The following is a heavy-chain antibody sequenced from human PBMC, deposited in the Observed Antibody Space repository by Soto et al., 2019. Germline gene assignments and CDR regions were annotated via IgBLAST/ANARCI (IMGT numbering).Heavy chain of an antibody. CDR1: GGSVSSGGYY. CDR3: VASTINWFDP. V-gene: IGHV4-61*08. D-gene: IGHD3-3*01. J-gene: IGHJ5*02. Sequence: QVQLQESGPGLVKASETLSLTCTASGGSVSSGGYYWTWIRQTPGKGLEWIGNVYYHGITNYNPSLQTRLNISIDTPKNQFSLSLPSVTAADTAVYHCVASTINWFDPWGQGALVTVS. CDR2: VYYHGIT.